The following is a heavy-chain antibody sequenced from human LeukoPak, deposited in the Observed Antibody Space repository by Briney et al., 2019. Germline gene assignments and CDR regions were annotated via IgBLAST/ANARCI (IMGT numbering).Heavy chain of an antibody. D-gene: IGHD3-3*01. CDR1: GFTFSSYA. Sequence: GGSLRLSCAASGFTFSSYAMSWVRQAPGKGLEWVSAISGSGGSTYYADSVKGRFTISRDNSKNTLYLQMNSLRAEDTAVYYCAKDMGVTIFGVVIIRDHFDYWGQGILVTVSS. CDR3: AKDMGVTIFGVVIIRDHFDY. V-gene: IGHV3-23*01. CDR2: ISGSGGST. J-gene: IGHJ4*02.